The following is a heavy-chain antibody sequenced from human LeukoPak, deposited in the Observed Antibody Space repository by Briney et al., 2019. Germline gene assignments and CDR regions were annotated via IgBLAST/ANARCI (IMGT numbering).Heavy chain of an antibody. CDR3: ARDGTDIVVVPAANNWFDP. CDR1: GYTFTSYG. Sequence: ASVKVSCKASGYTFTSYGISWVRQAPGQGLEWMGWISAYNGNTNYAQKLQGRVTMATDTSTSTAYMELRSLRSGDTAVYYCARDGTDIVVVPAANNWFDPWGQGTLVTVSS. J-gene: IGHJ5*02. CDR2: ISAYNGNT. D-gene: IGHD2-2*01. V-gene: IGHV1-18*01.